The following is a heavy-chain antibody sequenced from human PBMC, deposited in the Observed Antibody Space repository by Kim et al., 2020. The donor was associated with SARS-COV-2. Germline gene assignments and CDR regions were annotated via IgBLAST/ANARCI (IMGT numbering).Heavy chain of an antibody. J-gene: IGHJ5*02. Sequence: SETLSLTCTVSGGSISSYYWSWIRQPPGKGLEWIGYIYYSGSTNYNHSLKSRVTISVDTSKNQFSLKLSSVTAADTAVYYCARLRRYSSSPGWFDPWGQGTLVTVSS. V-gene: IGHV4-59*01. CDR1: GGSISSYY. CDR2: IYYSGST. D-gene: IGHD6-6*01. CDR3: ARLRRYSSSPGWFDP.